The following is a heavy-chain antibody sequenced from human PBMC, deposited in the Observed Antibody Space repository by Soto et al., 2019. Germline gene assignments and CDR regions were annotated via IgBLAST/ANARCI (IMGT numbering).Heavy chain of an antibody. CDR3: AKMSTRRFDY. J-gene: IGHJ4*02. Sequence: PGGSLRLSCAASGFTFSSYAMSWVRQAPGKGLEWVSGISGSGLSTNYADSVKGRFTISRDNSKNTLYLQMNSLRAEDTAVYYCAKMSTRRFDYWGQGTLVTVYS. CDR1: GFTFSSYA. CDR2: ISGSGLST. V-gene: IGHV3-23*01.